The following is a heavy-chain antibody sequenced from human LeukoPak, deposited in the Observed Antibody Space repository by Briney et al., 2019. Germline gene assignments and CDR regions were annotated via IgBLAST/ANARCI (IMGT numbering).Heavy chain of an antibody. V-gene: IGHV3-23*01. CDR2: ISASGGST. J-gene: IGHJ3*02. CDR3: AKVMRYYYGSGDDAFDI. CDR1: GFTFSSYA. Sequence: GGSLRLSCAASGFTFSSYAMAWVRQAPGKGLEWVSFISASGGSTFYPDSVKGRFTISRDNSKNTLYLQMNSLRAEDTAVYYCAKVMRYYYGSGDDAFDIWGQGTMVTVSS. D-gene: IGHD3-10*01.